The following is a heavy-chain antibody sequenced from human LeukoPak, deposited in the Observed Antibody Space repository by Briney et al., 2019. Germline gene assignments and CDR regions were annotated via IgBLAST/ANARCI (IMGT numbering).Heavy chain of an antibody. CDR3: ARVPPGTTFLIGPSDY. V-gene: IGHV3-23*01. Sequence: GGTLRLSCAASGFTFSSYGMSWVRQAPGKGLEWVSAISGSGGSTYYADSVKGRVTISRDNAKNSLYLQMNSLRADDTAVYYCARVPPGTTFLIGPSDYWGQGTLVTVSS. D-gene: IGHD1-1*01. CDR2: ISGSGGST. CDR1: GFTFSSYG. J-gene: IGHJ4*02.